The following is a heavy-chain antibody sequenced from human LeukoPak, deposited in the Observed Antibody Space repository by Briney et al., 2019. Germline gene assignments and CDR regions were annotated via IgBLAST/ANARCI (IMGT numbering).Heavy chain of an antibody. J-gene: IGHJ6*02. V-gene: IGHV4-59*01. CDR3: ARDRLRTSAFGMDV. Sequence: PSETLSLTCTVSGGSISSYYWSWIRQPPGKGLEWIGYIYYSGSTNYNPSLKSRVTISVDTFKNQFSLKLSSVTAADTAVYYCARDRLRTSAFGMDVWGQGTTVTVSS. D-gene: IGHD2-8*01. CDR1: GGSISSYY. CDR2: IYYSGST.